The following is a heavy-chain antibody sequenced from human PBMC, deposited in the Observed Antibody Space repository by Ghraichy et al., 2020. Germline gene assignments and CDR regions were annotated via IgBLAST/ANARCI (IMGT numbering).Heavy chain of an antibody. CDR3: ARHVSSFGPRGYFDY. CDR2: IYSGGST. J-gene: IGHJ4*02. Sequence: ETLSLTCTVSGVSIISNSYYWGWIRQPPGRGLEWIGSIYSGGSTYYNPSLKSRLRMSVDTSKNHFSLKLNSVTAADSAVYFCARHVSSFGPRGYFDYWGQGALVTVSS. V-gene: IGHV4-39*01. D-gene: IGHD3-3*01. CDR1: GVSIISNSYY.